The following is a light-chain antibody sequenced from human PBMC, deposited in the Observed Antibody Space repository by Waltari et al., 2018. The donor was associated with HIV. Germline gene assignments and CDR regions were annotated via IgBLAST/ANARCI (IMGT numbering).Light chain of an antibody. V-gene: IGLV3-1*01. CDR3: QAWDADHAV. J-gene: IGLJ2*01. CDR2: QGS. Sequence: ELTQPPSVSVPSGQTASIPCSGEKLAAKFPCLYQKKPGQPPILLVYQGSRRPSGIPARFSASKSANTATLTVRGAQPLDEAEYFCQAWDADHAVFGGGTTLTVL. CDR1: KLAAKF.